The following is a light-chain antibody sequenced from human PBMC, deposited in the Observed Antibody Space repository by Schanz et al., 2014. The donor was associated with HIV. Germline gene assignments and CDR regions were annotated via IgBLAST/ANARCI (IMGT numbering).Light chain of an antibody. CDR2: AAS. J-gene: IGKJ1*01. V-gene: IGKV1-5*01. CDR3: QQYAVSSWT. CDR1: QTIDNW. Sequence: DIQMTQSPSTLSASIGDRVTITCRASQTIDNWLAWYQQKPGKAPKVLIYAASTLQRGVPSRFSGSGSGTEFTLTISSLQPDDFATYYCQQYAVSSWTFGQGTRVQSK.